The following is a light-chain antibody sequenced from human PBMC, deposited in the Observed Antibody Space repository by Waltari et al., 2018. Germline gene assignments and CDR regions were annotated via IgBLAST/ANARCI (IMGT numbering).Light chain of an antibody. CDR1: AWPKQY. Sequence: SYELTQPPSVSVSPGQTARITCSADAWPKQYAYWYQRKPGQAPLVVIYKDSGRPSGIPERFAGSSSGTTVTLTISGVQAEDEADYYCQSTDSSGTFVLFGGGTKLTVL. CDR2: KDS. J-gene: IGLJ2*01. CDR3: QSTDSSGTFVL. V-gene: IGLV3-25*03.